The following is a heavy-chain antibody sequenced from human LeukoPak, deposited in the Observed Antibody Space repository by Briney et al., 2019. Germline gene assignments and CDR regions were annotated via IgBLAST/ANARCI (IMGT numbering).Heavy chain of an antibody. J-gene: IGHJ6*03. CDR2: INHRGST. V-gene: IGHV4-34*01. CDR1: GDSFSGYY. Sequence: SETLSLTCAVYGDSFSGYYWSWIRQPPGKGPEWIAEINHRGSTHYNPSLKSRVNISVDTSKNQFSLKLSSVTAADTAVYYCASTPPQDRIVVDRGYYYYYMDVWGKGTTVTVSS. CDR3: ASTPPQDRIVVDRGYYYYYMDV. D-gene: IGHD2-2*01.